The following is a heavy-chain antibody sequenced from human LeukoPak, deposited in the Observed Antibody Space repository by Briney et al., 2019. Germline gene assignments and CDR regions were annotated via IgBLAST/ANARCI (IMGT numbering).Heavy chain of an antibody. D-gene: IGHD6-19*01. CDR1: GFTFTNY. V-gene: IGHV3-23*01. CDR3: VKDLPASGWYS. CDR2: ITGIGDYT. J-gene: IGHJ4*02. Sequence: PGGSLRLSCAGSGFTFTNYMAWVRQAPGMGLEWVSAITGIGDYTYYTDSVKGRFTISRDNSKNTIYLQMNSLRGEDTAIYYCVKDLPASGWYSWGQGTLVTVSS.